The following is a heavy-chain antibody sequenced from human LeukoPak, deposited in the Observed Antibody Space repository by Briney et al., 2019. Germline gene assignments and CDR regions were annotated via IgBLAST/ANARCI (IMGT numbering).Heavy chain of an antibody. CDR1: GYTFTSYD. CDR3: ARSKAKVAFDI. CDR2: MNPNSGNT. Sequence: ASVKVSCKASGYTFTSYDINWVRQATGQGLEWMGWMNPNSGNTGYAQKFQGRVTITRNTSISTAYMEPSSLRSEDTAVYYCARSKAKVAFDIWGQGTMVTVSS. D-gene: IGHD5-18*01. J-gene: IGHJ3*02. V-gene: IGHV1-8*03.